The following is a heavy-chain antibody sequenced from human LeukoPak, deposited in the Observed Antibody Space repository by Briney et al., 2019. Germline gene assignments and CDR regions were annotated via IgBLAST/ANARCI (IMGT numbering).Heavy chain of an antibody. V-gene: IGHV3-21*01. J-gene: IGHJ5*02. CDR1: GFTFSSDS. Sequence: KPEGSLRLSCAASGFTFSSDSMNWVRQAPGKGGEWVSSISSSSSYIYYAHSLKGPFTLSRDNAKNSLYLQMNSLSAEDTAVYYCARFTRRYSYGCWFDPWGQGTLVTVSS. CDR3: ARFTRRYSYGCWFDP. CDR2: ISSSSSYI. D-gene: IGHD5-18*01.